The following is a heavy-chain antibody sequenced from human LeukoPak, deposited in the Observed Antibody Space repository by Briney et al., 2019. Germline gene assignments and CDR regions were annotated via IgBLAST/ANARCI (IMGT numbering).Heavy chain of an antibody. D-gene: IGHD4-23*01. CDR2: ISGSGGST. J-gene: IGHJ4*02. CDR3: ATDPTDDYGGNEGGY. Sequence: PGGSLRLSCAASGFTFSSYAMSWVRQAPGKGLEWVSAISGSGGSTYYADSVKGRFTISRDNSKNTLYLQMNSLRAEDTAVYYCATDPTDDYGGNEGGYWGQGTLVTVSS. V-gene: IGHV3-23*01. CDR1: GFTFSSYA.